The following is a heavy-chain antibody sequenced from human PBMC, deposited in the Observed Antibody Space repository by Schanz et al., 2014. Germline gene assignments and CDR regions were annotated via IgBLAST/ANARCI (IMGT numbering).Heavy chain of an antibody. J-gene: IGHJ5*02. D-gene: IGHD2-2*01. CDR2: ISAYNGHT. Sequence: QVQLVQSGAEVKKPGASVKVSCKASGYTFISYGIKWVRQAPGQGLEWMGWISAYNGHTDYAQKLQGRVTLTTDTSTSTAYMELRSLRSDDTAVYYCARDRRRYCSTASCLHDNWFDPWGQGTLVTVSS. V-gene: IGHV1-18*01. CDR1: GYTFISYG. CDR3: ARDRRRYCSTASCLHDNWFDP.